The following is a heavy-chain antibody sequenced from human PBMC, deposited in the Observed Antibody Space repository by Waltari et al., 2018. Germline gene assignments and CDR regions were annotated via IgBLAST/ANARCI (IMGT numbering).Heavy chain of an antibody. V-gene: IGHV1-69*04. J-gene: IGHJ4*02. Sequence: QVQLVQSGAEVKKPGSSVTVSCKASGGTFSSYAISWVRQAPGQGLEWMGGISPSLGIANYAQKFQGRVTITADKSTSTAYMELSSLRSEDTAVYYCARDCGGDGYNYWGYWGQGTLVTVSS. CDR2: ISPSLGIA. CDR3: ARDCGGDGYNYWGY. D-gene: IGHD5-12*01. CDR1: GGTFSSYA.